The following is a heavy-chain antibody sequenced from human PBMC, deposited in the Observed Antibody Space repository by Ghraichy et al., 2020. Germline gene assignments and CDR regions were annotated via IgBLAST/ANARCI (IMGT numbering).Heavy chain of an antibody. D-gene: IGHD1/OR15-1a*01. Sequence: GGSLRLSCSASGFIFSNYGMHWVRQSPGKGLEYVSAISSKGDSTYYADSVKGRFSISRDNSKNTLYLQMNSLRVEDTAVYYCVKAIRTSMIFNFDYWGQGTLVTVSS. CDR3: VKAIRTSMIFNFDY. CDR2: ISSKGDST. V-gene: IGHV3-64D*06. CDR1: GFIFSNYG. J-gene: IGHJ4*02.